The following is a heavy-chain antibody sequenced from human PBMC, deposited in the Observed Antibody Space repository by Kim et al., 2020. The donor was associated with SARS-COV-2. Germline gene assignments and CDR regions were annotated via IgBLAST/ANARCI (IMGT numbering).Heavy chain of an antibody. V-gene: IGHV3-33*06. D-gene: IGHD6-13*01. J-gene: IGHJ6*02. CDR1: GFTFSSYG. CDR2: IWYDGSNK. CDR3: AKGEQQLGYYYYGMDV. Sequence: GGSLRLSCAASGFTFSSYGMHWVRQAPGKGLEWVAVIWYDGSNKYYADSVKGRFTISRDNSKNTLYLQMNSLRAEDTAVYYCAKGEQQLGYYYYGMDVWGQGTTVTVSS.